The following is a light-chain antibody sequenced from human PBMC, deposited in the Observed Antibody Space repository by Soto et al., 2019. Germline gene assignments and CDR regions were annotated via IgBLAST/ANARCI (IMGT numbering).Light chain of an antibody. J-gene: IGLJ1*01. V-gene: IGLV2-23*01. CDR2: EGS. Sequence: QSVLTQPASVSGSPGQSITTSCTGTSSDVGSYNLVSWYQQHPGKAPKLMIYEGSKRPSGVSNRFSGSKSDNTASLTISGLQAEDEADYYCCSYAGSSTPYVFGTGTKLTVL. CDR1: SSDVGSYNL. CDR3: CSYAGSSTPYV.